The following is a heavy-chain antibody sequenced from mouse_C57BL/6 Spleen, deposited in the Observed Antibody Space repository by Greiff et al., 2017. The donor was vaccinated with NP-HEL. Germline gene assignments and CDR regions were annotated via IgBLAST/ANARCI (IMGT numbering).Heavy chain of an antibody. Sequence: QVQLQQSGPELVKPGASVKISCKASGYAFSSSWMNWVKQRPGKGLEWIGRFYPGDGDTNYNGKFKGKATLTADKSSSTAYMQLSSLTSEDSAVYFCARGVYGNYYFDDWGQGTTLTVSS. D-gene: IGHD2-1*01. J-gene: IGHJ2*01. CDR2: FYPGDGDT. CDR3: ARGVYGNYYFDD. V-gene: IGHV1-82*01. CDR1: GYAFSSSW.